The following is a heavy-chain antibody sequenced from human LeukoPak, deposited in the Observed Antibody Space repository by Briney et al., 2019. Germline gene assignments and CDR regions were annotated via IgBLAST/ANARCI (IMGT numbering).Heavy chain of an antibody. Sequence: SETLSLTCTVSGGSITNYYWSWIRQPPGKGLEWIGYIYYSGSTYYNPSLKSRVTISLDTSKNQFSLRLSSVTAADTAVYYCARAGDGGGKYGGLIDYWGQGTLVTVSS. CDR3: ARAGDGGGKYGGLIDY. D-gene: IGHD5-24*01. CDR2: IYYSGST. CDR1: GGSITNYY. J-gene: IGHJ4*01. V-gene: IGHV4-59*01.